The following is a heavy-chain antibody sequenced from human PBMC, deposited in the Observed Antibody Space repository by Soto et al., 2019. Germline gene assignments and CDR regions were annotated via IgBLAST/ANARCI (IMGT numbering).Heavy chain of an antibody. V-gene: IGHV1-69*01. Sequence: QVQLVQSGAEVKKPGSSVKVSCKASGGTFSSYAISWVRQAPGQGLEWMGGIIPIFGTANYAQKFQGRVTITADESTSTAYMELSSLRSEDTAVYYCAREDDSSGYYPSPYYYYGMDVCGQGTTVTVSS. D-gene: IGHD3-22*01. CDR2: IIPIFGTA. CDR3: AREDDSSGYYPSPYYYYGMDV. J-gene: IGHJ6*02. CDR1: GGTFSSYA.